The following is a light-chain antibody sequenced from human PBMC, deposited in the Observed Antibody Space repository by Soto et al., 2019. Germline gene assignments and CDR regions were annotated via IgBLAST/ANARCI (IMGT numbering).Light chain of an antibody. V-gene: IGKV3-15*01. CDR2: DAS. J-gene: IGKJ2*01. CDR3: QQYNDWPPLYT. CDR1: QNVSSN. Sequence: EIVMTQSPATLSVSPGKRGTLSCRASQNVSSNLAWYQQKPGQAPRLLMFDASTRATGIPVRFSGSGSGTEFTLTISSLQSEDFAVYYCQQYNDWPPLYTFGQGTKLENK.